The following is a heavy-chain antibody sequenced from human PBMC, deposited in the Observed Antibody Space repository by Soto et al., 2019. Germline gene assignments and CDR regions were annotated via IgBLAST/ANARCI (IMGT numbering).Heavy chain of an antibody. V-gene: IGHV3-23*01. CDR3: AKGLIAVAGFSGPYYFDY. J-gene: IGHJ4*02. Sequence: GGSLRLSCAASGFTFSSYAMSWVRQAPGKGLEWVSAISGSGGSTYYADSVKGRFTISRDNSKNTLYLQMNSLRAEDTAVYYCAKGLIAVAGFSGPYYFDYWGQGTLVTVSS. D-gene: IGHD6-19*01. CDR1: GFTFSSYA. CDR2: ISGSGGST.